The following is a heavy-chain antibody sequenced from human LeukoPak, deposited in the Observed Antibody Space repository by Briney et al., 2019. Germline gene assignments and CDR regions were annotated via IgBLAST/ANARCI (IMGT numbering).Heavy chain of an antibody. D-gene: IGHD1-1*01. J-gene: IGHJ4*02. CDR2: ISGNAGST. Sequence: GPLRLSCTASGFTLSSYAMSWVRQAPGKGLEWVSLISGNAGSTYYADSVKGRFTISRDITKNTLYLQMNSLRAEDTAVYYCARDQGTRSDYWGQGTLVTVSS. CDR3: ARDQGTRSDY. CDR1: GFTLSSYA. V-gene: IGHV3-23*01.